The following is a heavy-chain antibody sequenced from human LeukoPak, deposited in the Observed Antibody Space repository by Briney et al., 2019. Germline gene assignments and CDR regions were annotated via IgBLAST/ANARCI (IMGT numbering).Heavy chain of an antibody. D-gene: IGHD2-15*01. CDR1: GFTFSSYA. CDR2: ISGSGGST. V-gene: IGHV3-23*01. Sequence: GGALRLSCAASGFTFSSYAMSWVRQAPGKGLEWVSVISGSGGSTYYADSVKGRFTISRDNSKNTLYLQMNSLRAEDTAVYYCAKVVVPYSYYDMDVWGQGTTVTLSS. CDR3: AKVVVPYSYYDMDV. J-gene: IGHJ6*02.